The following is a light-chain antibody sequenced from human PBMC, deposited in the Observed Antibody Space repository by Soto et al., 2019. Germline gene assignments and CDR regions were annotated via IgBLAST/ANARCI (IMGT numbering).Light chain of an antibody. CDR2: DAS. V-gene: IGKV3-11*01. CDR3: QQRSNGLT. Sequence: EIVLTQSPATLSLSPGERATLSCRASQSVSRDLAWYQQKPGQAPRLLIYDASNRATGIPARFSGSGSGTDITLTISSLEPEDFAVYYCQQRSNGLTFGGGTKVEIK. CDR1: QSVSRD. J-gene: IGKJ4*01.